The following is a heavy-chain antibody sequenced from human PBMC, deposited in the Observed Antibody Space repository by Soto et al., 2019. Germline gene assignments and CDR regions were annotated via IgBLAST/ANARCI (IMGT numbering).Heavy chain of an antibody. CDR3: ARDTYSSSWSHYYYYYGIDV. V-gene: IGHV3-48*01. CDR2: ISSSSSTI. J-gene: IGHJ6*02. Sequence: GGSLRLSCAASGFTFSSYSMNWVRQAPGKGLEWVSYISSSSSTIYYADSVKGRFTISRDNAKNSLYLQMNSLRAEDTAVYYCARDTYSSSWSHYYYYYGIDVWGQGTTVTVSS. CDR1: GFTFSSYS. D-gene: IGHD6-13*01.